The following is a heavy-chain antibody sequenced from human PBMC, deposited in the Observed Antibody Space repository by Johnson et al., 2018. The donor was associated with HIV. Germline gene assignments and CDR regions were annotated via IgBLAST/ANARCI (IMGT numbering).Heavy chain of an antibody. D-gene: IGHD6-25*01. J-gene: IGHJ3*02. CDR2: MSYDGSDK. CDR3: ARATDQRLDAFDI. Sequence: QMLLVESGGGLVQPGGSLKLSCAASGFTFSGSVMHWVRQAPGKGLEWVAVMSYDGSDKYYADSVKGRFTISRDNSKNTLYLQMNSLRAEDTAVYYCARATDQRLDAFDIWGQGTMVTVSS. V-gene: IGHV3-30*04. CDR1: GFTFSGSV.